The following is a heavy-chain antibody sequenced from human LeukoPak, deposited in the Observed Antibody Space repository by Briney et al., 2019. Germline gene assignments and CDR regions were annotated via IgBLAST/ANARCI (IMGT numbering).Heavy chain of an antibody. V-gene: IGHV3-21*01. CDR3: ARGTYGRYVY. Sequence: GGSLRLSCAASAFTFSSYSMNWVRQAPGKGLEWVSSISTTGSYIYYADSVKGRFTISRDNAKKSLYLQMNSLRAEDTAVYYCARGTYGRYVYWGQGTLVTVSS. CDR2: ISTTGSYI. D-gene: IGHD2-2*01. CDR1: AFTFSSYS. J-gene: IGHJ4*02.